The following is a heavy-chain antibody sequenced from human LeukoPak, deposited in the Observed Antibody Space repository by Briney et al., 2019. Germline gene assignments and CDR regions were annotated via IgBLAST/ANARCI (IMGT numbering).Heavy chain of an antibody. CDR2: IWYDGTNK. D-gene: IGHD5-24*01. Sequence: GGSLRLSCAAAGFTFSSCGMHWVRQAPGKGLEWVAVIWYDGTNKYHADSVKGRFTISRDNSKNTLYLQMNSLRAEDTAVYYCARGRDGYNWIDYWGQGTLVTVYS. V-gene: IGHV3-33*01. CDR3: ARGRDGYNWIDY. J-gene: IGHJ4*02. CDR1: GFTFSSCG.